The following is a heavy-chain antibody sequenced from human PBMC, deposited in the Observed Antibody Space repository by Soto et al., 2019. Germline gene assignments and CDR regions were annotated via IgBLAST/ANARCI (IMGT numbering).Heavy chain of an antibody. CDR3: ARDWTTDDGYYYYYGMDV. CDR2: IYYSGSA. J-gene: IGHJ6*02. Sequence: PSETLSLTCTVSGGSISSGGYYWSWIRQHPGEGLEWIGYIYYSGSAYYSPSLKSRVTISVDTSKNQFSLKLSSVTAADTAVYYCARDWTTDDGYYYYYGMDVWGQGTTVTVSS. V-gene: IGHV4-31*03. CDR1: GGSISSGGYY. D-gene: IGHD4-17*01.